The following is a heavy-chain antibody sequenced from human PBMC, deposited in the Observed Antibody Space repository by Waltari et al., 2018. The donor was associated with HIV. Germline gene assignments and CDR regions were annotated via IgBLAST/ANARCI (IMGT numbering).Heavy chain of an antibody. D-gene: IGHD5-12*01. CDR2: ISYDGSNK. CDR3: ARGGGYSSSYYFDY. V-gene: IGHV3-30-3*01. CDR1: GFTFRRSA. J-gene: IGHJ4*02. Sequence: QVQLVEWGGGVVQHGRSMRLACAASGFTFRRSAMHWVRQAPGKGLEWVAVISYDGSNKYYADSVKGRFTISRDNSKNTLYLQMNSLRAEDTAVYYCARGGGYSSSYYFDYWGQGTLVTVSS.